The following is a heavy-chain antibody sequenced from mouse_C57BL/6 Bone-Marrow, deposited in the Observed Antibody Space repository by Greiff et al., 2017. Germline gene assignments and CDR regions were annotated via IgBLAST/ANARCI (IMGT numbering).Heavy chain of an antibody. V-gene: IGHV1-80*01. CDR3: ARWGAGNPYAMDY. D-gene: IGHD2-1*01. CDR1: GYAFSSYW. Sequence: QVQLQQSGAELVKPGASVKISCKASGYAFSSYWMNWVKQRPGKGLEWIGQIYPGDGDTNYNGKFKGKATLTADKSSSTAYMQLSSLTSEDSAVYFWARWGAGNPYAMDYWGQGTSVTVSS. CDR2: IYPGDGDT. J-gene: IGHJ4*01.